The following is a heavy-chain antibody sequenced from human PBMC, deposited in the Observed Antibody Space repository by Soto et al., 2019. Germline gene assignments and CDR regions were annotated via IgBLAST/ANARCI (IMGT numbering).Heavy chain of an antibody. CDR3: AREAIVLVPADNYYYYYGMDV. D-gene: IGHD2-2*01. CDR1: GYTFTTYA. V-gene: IGHV1-3*05. Sequence: QVQLMQSGAEEKKPGASVKVSCKASGYTFTTYAMHWVRQAPGQRLEWMGWINAGNGNTKYSQKFQGRVTITRDTSASTAYMELSSLRAEDTAVYYCAREAIVLVPADNYYYYYGMDVWGQWTTFTVSS. J-gene: IGHJ6*02. CDR2: INAGNGNT.